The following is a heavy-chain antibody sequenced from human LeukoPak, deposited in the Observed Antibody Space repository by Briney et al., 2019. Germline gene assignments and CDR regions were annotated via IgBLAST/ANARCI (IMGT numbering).Heavy chain of an antibody. CDR3: ASDSSGYYDFDY. V-gene: IGHV3-21*01. CDR1: GFDFSTYA. Sequence: PGGSLRLSCAASGFDFSTYAINWVRQAPGKGLEWVSSISTTSTYIFYADSLKGRFTISRDNAKNSLYLQMNSLRAEDTAVYYCASDSSGYYDFDYWGQGTLVTVSS. J-gene: IGHJ4*02. CDR2: ISTTSTYI. D-gene: IGHD3-22*01.